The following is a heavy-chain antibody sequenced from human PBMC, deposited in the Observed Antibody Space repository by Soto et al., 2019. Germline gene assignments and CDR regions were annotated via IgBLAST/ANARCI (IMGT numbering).Heavy chain of an antibody. Sequence: PSETLSLTCAVYGGSFSGYYWSWIRQPPGKGLEWIGEINHSGSTNYNPSLKSRVTISVDTSKNQFSLKLSSVTAADTAVYYCARGHQHYFENYMDVWGKGTTVT. CDR2: INHSGST. V-gene: IGHV4-34*01. CDR1: GGSFSGYY. J-gene: IGHJ6*03. D-gene: IGHD2-2*01. CDR3: ARGHQHYFENYMDV.